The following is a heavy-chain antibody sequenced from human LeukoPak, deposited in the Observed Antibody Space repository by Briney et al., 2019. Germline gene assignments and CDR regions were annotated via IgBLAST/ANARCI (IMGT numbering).Heavy chain of an antibody. Sequence: GGSLRLSCAASGFTFSSYEMNWVRQAPGKGLEWVSYISSSGSTIYYADSVKGRFTISRDNAKNSLYLQMNSLRAEDTAVYYCARTSWGYCSGGSCYPAEYFQHWGQGTLVTVSS. V-gene: IGHV3-48*03. D-gene: IGHD2-15*01. J-gene: IGHJ1*01. CDR1: GFTFSSYE. CDR3: ARTSWGYCSGGSCYPAEYFQH. CDR2: ISSSGSTI.